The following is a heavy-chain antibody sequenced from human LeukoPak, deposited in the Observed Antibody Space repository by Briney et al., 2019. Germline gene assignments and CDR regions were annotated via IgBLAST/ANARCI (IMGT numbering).Heavy chain of an antibody. CDR1: GFTFSDHY. CDR3: ARVGYSYGGEYYFDY. CDR2: TRNKANSYTT. J-gene: IGHJ4*02. V-gene: IGHV3-72*01. D-gene: IGHD5-18*01. Sequence: HPGGSLRLSCAASGFTFSDHYMDWVRQAPGKGLEWVGRTRNKANSYTTEYAASVKGRFTISRDDSKNSLYPQMNSLKTEDTAVYYCARVGYSYGGEYYFDYWGQGTLVTVSS.